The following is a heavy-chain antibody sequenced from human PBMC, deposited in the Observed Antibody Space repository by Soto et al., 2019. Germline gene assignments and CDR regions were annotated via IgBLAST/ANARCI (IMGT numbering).Heavy chain of an antibody. D-gene: IGHD3-3*01. CDR2: ISYSGST. CDR3: ARCYYDFWSGSLYYYMDV. V-gene: IGHV4-59*11. Sequence: SETLSLTCTVSGGSISGHYWSWIRQPPGKGPEWIGYISYSGSTNYNPSLQSRVTMSVDTSKNRFSLKLTSVTAADTAVYYCARCYYDFWSGSLYYYMDVWGRGTTVTVSS. CDR1: GGSISGHY. J-gene: IGHJ6*03.